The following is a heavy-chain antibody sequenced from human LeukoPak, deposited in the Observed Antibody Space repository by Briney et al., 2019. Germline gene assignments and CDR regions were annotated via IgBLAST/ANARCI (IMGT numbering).Heavy chain of an antibody. J-gene: IGHJ6*03. V-gene: IGHV3-23*01. CDR1: GFTFTNYG. CDR3: ARERVYYYYMDV. Sequence: PGGSLRLSCAASGFTFTNYGMTWVRQAPGKGLEWVSSISGSALSTYYADSVKGRFTISRDNSKNIVSLQMNSLRAEDTAIYYCARERVYYYYMDVWGKGTTVTISS. CDR2: ISGSALST.